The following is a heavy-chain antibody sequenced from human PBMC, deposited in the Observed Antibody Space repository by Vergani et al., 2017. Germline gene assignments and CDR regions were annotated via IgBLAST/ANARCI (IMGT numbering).Heavy chain of an antibody. CDR3: ARQGLTYYYGSGSLNY. J-gene: IGHJ4*02. V-gene: IGHV4-38-2*02. D-gene: IGHD3-10*01. Sequence: QVQLQESGPGLVKPSETLSLTCTVSGYSISSGYYWGWIRQPRWKGLEWMGSIYHSGSTYYNPSLKSRVTISVDTSKNQFSLKLGFVTAADTAVYYCARQGLTYYYGSGSLNYWGQGTLVTVSS. CDR1: GYSISSGYY. CDR2: IYHSGST.